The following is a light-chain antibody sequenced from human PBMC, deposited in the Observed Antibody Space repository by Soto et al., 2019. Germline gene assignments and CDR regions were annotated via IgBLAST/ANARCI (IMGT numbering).Light chain of an antibody. CDR1: QSVSNN. CDR2: GAS. Sequence: EIVMTRSPATLSVSPGDSATLSCRASQSVSNNLAWYHQKPGQAPRLLIFGASTRAAGFPDRFSGSGSGTDFTLTISRLDPEDFAVYYCQQYGSSPRTFGQGTKVDIK. CDR3: QQYGSSPRT. J-gene: IGKJ1*01. V-gene: IGKV3-20*01.